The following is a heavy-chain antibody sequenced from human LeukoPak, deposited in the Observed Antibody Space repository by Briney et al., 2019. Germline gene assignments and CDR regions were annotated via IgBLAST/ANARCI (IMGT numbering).Heavy chain of an antibody. CDR1: GFTFSNYD. CDR3: ARDLGH. V-gene: IGHV3-48*02. J-gene: IGHJ1*01. Sequence: GGSLRLSCAASGFTFSNYDMNWVRQAPGRGLEWISYISSGSTMYYADSVKGRFTISRDNAKNSLYLQMNSLRDEDTAMYYCARDLGHWGQGTLVTVSS. CDR2: ISSGSTM.